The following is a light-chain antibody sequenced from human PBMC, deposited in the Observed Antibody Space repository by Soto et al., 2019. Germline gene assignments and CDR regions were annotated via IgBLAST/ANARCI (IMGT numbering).Light chain of an antibody. CDR3: QTWVSGIVV. V-gene: IGLV4-69*01. J-gene: IGLJ2*01. CDR2: LNSDGSH. CDR1: SGHSNYA. Sequence: QSVLTQSPSASASLGASVKLTCTLSSGHSNYAIAWHQQQSEKGPRYLMKLNSDGSHSKGDGIPDRFSGSSSGAERYLTIFRLQSEDEADYYCQTWVSGIVVFGGGTQLTVL.